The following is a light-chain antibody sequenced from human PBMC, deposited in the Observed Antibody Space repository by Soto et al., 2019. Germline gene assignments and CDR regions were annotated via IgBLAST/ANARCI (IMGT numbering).Light chain of an antibody. J-gene: IGLJ1*01. CDR3: SSYTSSSTYV. Sequence: QPALTQPASVSGSPGQSITISCTGTSSDVGAYNYVSWYQQHPGNAPKLMIFEVSNRPSGVSNRFSGSKSGNTASLTISGLQAEDEADYYCSSYTSSSTYVFGTGTKVTVL. CDR2: EVS. CDR1: SSDVGAYNY. V-gene: IGLV2-14*01.